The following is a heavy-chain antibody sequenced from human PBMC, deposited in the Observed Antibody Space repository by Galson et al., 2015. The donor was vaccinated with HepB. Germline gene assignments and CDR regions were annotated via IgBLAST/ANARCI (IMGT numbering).Heavy chain of an antibody. J-gene: IGHJ4*02. CDR2: ISSSSSYI. Sequence: SLRLSCAASGFTFSSYSMNWVRQAPGKGLEWVSSISSSSSYIYYADSVKGRFTISRDNAKNSLYLQMNSLRAEDTAVYYCARGPARYYDYVWGSYRLGLIIDYWGQGTLVTVSS. V-gene: IGHV3-21*01. D-gene: IGHD3-16*02. CDR1: GFTFSSYS. CDR3: ARGPARYYDYVWGSYRLGLIIDY.